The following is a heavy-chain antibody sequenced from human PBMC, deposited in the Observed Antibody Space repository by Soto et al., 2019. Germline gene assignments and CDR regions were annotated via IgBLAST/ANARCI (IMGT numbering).Heavy chain of an antibody. V-gene: IGHV1-3*01. D-gene: IGHD3-3*01. CDR1: GYTFTSYA. CDR3: ARDPPRTYYDFWSGYYTGESDY. CDR2: INAGNGNT. Sequence: QVQLVQSGAEVKKPGASVKVSCKASGYTFTSYAMHWVRQAPGQRLEWMGWINAGNGNTKYSQKFQGRVTITRDTSASTAYMELSSLRSEDTAVYYCARDPPRTYYDFWSGYYTGESDYWGQGTLVTVSS. J-gene: IGHJ4*02.